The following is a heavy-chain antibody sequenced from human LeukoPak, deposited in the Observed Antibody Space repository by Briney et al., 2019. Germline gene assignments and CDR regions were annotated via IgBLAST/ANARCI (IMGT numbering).Heavy chain of an antibody. V-gene: IGHV3-30*18. CDR2: ISYDGSNK. Sequence: GGSLRLSCAASGFTVSSNYMSWVRQAPGKGLEWVAVISYDGSNKYYADSVKGRFTISRDNSKNTLYLQMNSLRAEDTAVYYCAKDSSLLGSTIGFDYWGQGTLVTVSS. J-gene: IGHJ4*02. CDR3: AKDSSLLGSTIGFDY. D-gene: IGHD5/OR15-5a*01. CDR1: GFTVSSNY.